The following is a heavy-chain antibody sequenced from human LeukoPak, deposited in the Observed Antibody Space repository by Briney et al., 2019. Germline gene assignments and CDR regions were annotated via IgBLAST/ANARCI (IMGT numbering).Heavy chain of an antibody. J-gene: IGHJ4*02. CDR3: ARVPTVTFFGY. CDR1: GGSFSGYY. D-gene: IGHD4-17*01. CDR2: IYYSAST. Sequence: PSETLSLTCAVYGGSFSGYYWSWIRQPPGKGLEWIGSIYYSASTYYNPSLKSRVTISVGTSKNQFSLKLSSVTAADTAVYYCARVPTVTFFGYWGQGTLVTVSS. V-gene: IGHV4-34*01.